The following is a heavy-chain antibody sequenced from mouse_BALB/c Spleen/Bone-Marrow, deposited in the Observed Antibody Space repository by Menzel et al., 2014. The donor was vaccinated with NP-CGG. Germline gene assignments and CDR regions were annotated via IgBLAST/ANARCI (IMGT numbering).Heavy chain of an antibody. CDR1: GYTFTSYW. J-gene: IGHJ4*01. D-gene: IGHD1-1*01. Sequence: EVKLVESGTVLARPGASVKMSCKASGYTFTSYWMHWVKQRPGQGLEWIGAIYPGNSDTSYNQKFKGKAKLTAVTSTSTAYMELSSLTNEDSAVYYCTRYPYYYGSRSYYAMDYWGQGTSVTVSS. CDR3: TRYPYYYGSRSYYAMDY. CDR2: IYPGNSDT. V-gene: IGHV1-5*01.